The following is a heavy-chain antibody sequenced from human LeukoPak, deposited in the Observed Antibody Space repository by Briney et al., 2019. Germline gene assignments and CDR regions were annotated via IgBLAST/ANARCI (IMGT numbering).Heavy chain of an antibody. CDR2: MNPNSGNT. V-gene: IGHV1-8*01. J-gene: IGHJ4*02. CDR3: ARDLDSSSWYEN. D-gene: IGHD6-13*01. Sequence: ASVKVSCKASGYTFTSYDINWVRQATGQGLEWMGWMNPNSGNTGYAQKFQGRVTMTRNTSISTAYMELSSLRSEDTAVYYCARDLDSSSWYENWGQGTLVTVSS. CDR1: GYTFTSYD.